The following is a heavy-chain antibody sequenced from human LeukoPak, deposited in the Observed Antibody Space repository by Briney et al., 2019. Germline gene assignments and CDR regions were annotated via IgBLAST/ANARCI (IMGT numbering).Heavy chain of an antibody. Sequence: VASVKVSCKASGYSFIGYYVHWVRQAPGQGLEWMGWINPNSGGTNYAQKFQGRVTMTRDTSISTAYMELSRLRSDDTAVYYCSRTYCNSTRCSNWFDPGGQGTLVTASS. V-gene: IGHV1-2*02. D-gene: IGHD2-2*01. CDR1: GYSFIGYY. J-gene: IGHJ5*02. CDR2: INPNSGGT. CDR3: SRTYCNSTRCSNWFDP.